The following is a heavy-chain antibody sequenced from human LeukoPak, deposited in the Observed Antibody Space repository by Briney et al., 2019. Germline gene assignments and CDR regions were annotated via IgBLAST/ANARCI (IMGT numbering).Heavy chain of an antibody. V-gene: IGHV1-46*01. D-gene: IGHD3-3*01. Sequence: GASVKVSCKASGYTFTSYYMHWVRQAPGQGLEWMGIINPSGGSTSYAQKFQGRVTTTRDTSTSTVYMELSSLRSEDTAVYYCARAWGIFGVVIIGYFDYWGQGTLVTVSS. CDR3: ARAWGIFGVVIIGYFDY. CDR1: GYTFTSYY. J-gene: IGHJ4*02. CDR2: INPSGGST.